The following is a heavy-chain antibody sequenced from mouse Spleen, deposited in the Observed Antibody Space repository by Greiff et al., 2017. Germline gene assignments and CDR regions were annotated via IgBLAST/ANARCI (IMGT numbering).Heavy chain of an antibody. Sequence: EVQLQDSGPGLVKPSQSLSLTCSVTGYSITSGYYWNWIRQFPGNKLEWMGYISYDGSNNYNPSLKNRISITRDTSKNQFFLKLNSVTTEDTATYYCARLTGHFDYWGQGTTLTVSS. J-gene: IGHJ2*01. CDR3: ARLTGHFDY. CDR2: ISYDGSN. D-gene: IGHD4-1*01. V-gene: IGHV3-6*01. CDR1: GYSITSGYY.